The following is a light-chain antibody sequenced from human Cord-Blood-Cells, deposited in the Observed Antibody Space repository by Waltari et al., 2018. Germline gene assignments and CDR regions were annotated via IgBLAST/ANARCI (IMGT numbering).Light chain of an antibody. CDR1: ALPNKY. V-gene: IGLV3-10*01. CDR3: YSTDSSGNHV. J-gene: IGLJ1*01. Sequence: SYELPQPPSVSVSPGQTARIPCPGDALPNKYAYWYQQKSGQAPVLVIYEDSKRPSGIPERFSGSSSGTMATLTISGAQVEDEADYYCYSTDSSGNHVFGTGTKVTVL. CDR2: EDS.